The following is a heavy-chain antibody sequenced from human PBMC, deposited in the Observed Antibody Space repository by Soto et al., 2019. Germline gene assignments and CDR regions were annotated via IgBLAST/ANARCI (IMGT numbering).Heavy chain of an antibody. CDR2: ISSDGGGT. D-gene: IGHD1-1*01. CDR1: GFSFSDRA. Sequence: EVQLLESGGGLVQPGGSLRLSCVASGFSFSDRAIAWVRQAPGKGLEWVSDISSDGGGTFYADSVKGRFTISRDNVKKTVHLQMNRLRDEDTATYYCAKRRGQQLENWQFDVWGRGSLVSVAS. J-gene: IGHJ2*01. CDR3: AKRRGQQLENWQFDV. V-gene: IGHV3-23*01.